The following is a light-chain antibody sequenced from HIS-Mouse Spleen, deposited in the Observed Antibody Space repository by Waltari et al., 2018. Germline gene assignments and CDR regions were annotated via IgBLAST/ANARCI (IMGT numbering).Light chain of an antibody. CDR3: QQYNSYSPLT. Sequence: DIQMTQSPSTLSASVGDRVTITCRASQRISSRLAWYQQKPGKAPKLLIYKASSLESGVPSRFSGSGSGTEFTLTISSLQPDDFATYYCQQYNSYSPLTFVGGTKVEIK. CDR2: KAS. V-gene: IGKV1-5*03. CDR1: QRISSR. J-gene: IGKJ4*01.